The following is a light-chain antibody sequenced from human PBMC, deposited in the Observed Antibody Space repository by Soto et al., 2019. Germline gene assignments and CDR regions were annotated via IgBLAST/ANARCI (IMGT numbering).Light chain of an antibody. CDR2: SHA. CDR1: SSDIGAGYD. CDR3: QSYYSRLTTYV. Sequence: QSVLTQPPSVSEAPGQRVTISCTGTSSDIGAGYDVHWYQQLPGAAPKLLISSHAIRPSGVPDRFSASKSGTSASLAITGLRAEDEADYDCQSYYSRLTTYVVGSGTKLTVL. V-gene: IGLV1-40*01. J-gene: IGLJ1*01.